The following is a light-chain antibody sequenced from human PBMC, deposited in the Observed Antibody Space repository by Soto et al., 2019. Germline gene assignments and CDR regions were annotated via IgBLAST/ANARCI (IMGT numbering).Light chain of an antibody. CDR1: QSVSGY. Sequence: DIQMTQSPSSLSASVGDRVTITCRPSQSVSGYLNWYQQKPGRAPKLLIYTASSLQSGVPSRFSGSGSGTDFTLTISSLQPEDFATYHCQQGYTTPITFGQGTRLEIK. CDR3: QQGYTTPIT. V-gene: IGKV1-39*01. CDR2: TAS. J-gene: IGKJ5*01.